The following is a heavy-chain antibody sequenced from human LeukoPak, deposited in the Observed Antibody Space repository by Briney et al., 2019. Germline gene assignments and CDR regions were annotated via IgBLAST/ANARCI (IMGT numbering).Heavy chain of an antibody. CDR2: IWHSGNT. D-gene: IGHD2-15*01. V-gene: IGHV4-38-2*01. Sequence: SETLSLTCDVSGYSINSGFYWGWIRRPPGKVLEWIASIWHSGNTYYDRSLKGRSTISVDASENQFSLKMTSVTDAATAVYYCASTVTVAAAKNFDPWGQGTLVTVSS. CDR1: GYSINSGFY. CDR3: ASTVTVAAAKNFDP. J-gene: IGHJ5*02.